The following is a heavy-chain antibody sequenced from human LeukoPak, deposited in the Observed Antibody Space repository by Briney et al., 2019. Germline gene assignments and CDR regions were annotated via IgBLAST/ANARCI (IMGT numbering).Heavy chain of an antibody. Sequence: SETLSLTCTVSGGSISGYFWTWIRQPPGKGLEWIGYMYHSGGTDYNPSLKSRVTISVETSKNEFSLKLRSVTAADTAVYYCARVTGYRIEDYFDYWGQGTLVTVSS. V-gene: IGHV4-59*01. CDR1: GGSISGYF. J-gene: IGHJ4*02. CDR3: ARVTGYRIEDYFDY. D-gene: IGHD6-13*01. CDR2: MYHSGGT.